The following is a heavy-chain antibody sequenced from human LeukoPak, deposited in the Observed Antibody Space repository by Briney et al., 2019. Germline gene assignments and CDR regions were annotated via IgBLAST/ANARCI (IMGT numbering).Heavy chain of an antibody. CDR1: GGSISSASYY. Sequence: SQTLSLTCTVSGGSISSASYYWSWIRQPAGKGLQWIGRIYTSGSTYYNPSLKSRVTISVDTSKNQFSLKLSSVTAADTAVHYCARDRGEFDYWGQGTLVTVSS. V-gene: IGHV4-61*02. J-gene: IGHJ4*02. CDR2: IYTSGST. CDR3: ARDRGEFDY. D-gene: IGHD7-27*01.